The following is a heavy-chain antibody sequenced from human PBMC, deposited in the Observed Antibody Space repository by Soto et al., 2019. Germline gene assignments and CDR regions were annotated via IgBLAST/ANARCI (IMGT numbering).Heavy chain of an antibody. CDR1: AGCISTGGYY. CDR2: IFHSGST. CDR3: ARGRSRMAVAGPRNMYFDY. J-gene: IGHJ4*02. Sequence: SETLSLPCAVSAGCISTGGYYWSRLRLPPRKSLEWIGYIFHSGSTYYNPSLKSRVTISVDGSKNHFSLELSSVTAADTAVYYCARGRSRMAVAGPRNMYFDYWGQGTLVTVS. D-gene: IGHD6-19*01. V-gene: IGHV4-30-2*01.